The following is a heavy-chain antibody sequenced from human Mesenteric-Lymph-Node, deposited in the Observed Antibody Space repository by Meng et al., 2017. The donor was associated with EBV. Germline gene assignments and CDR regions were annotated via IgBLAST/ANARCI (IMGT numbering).Heavy chain of an antibody. CDR3: ALTPESSRIWWFDP. Sequence: QVELVQSGSEVKKPGASVKVSCKASGYTFINYFIHWVRQAPGQGLEWMGWISAYNGNTNYAQKLQGRVTMTTDTSTSTAYMELRSLRSDDTAVYYCALTPESSRIWWFDPWGQGTLVTVSS. D-gene: IGHD4-23*01. J-gene: IGHJ5*02. V-gene: IGHV1-18*04. CDR2: ISAYNGNT. CDR1: GYTFINYF.